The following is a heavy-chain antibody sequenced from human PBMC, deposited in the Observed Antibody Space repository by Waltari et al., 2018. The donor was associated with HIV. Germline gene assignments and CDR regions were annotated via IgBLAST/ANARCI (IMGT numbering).Heavy chain of an antibody. V-gene: IGHV3-53*02. D-gene: IGHD2-21*02. CDR1: GFTVSSNY. CDR2: IQSGGST. J-gene: IGHJ4*02. CDR3: ARDRRYGGNSQGFDY. Sequence: EVQLVETGGGLIQPGGSLRLACAVSGFTVSSNYMSWVRQAPGKGLEWVSVIQSGGSTYYTDSVKGRFTISRDNSKNTLYLQMNSLRAEDTAVYYCARDRRYGGNSQGFDYWGQGTLVTVSS.